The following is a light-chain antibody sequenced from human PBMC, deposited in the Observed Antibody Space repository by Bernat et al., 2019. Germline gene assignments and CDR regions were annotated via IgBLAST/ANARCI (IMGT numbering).Light chain of an antibody. CDR1: QGVSSSY. Sequence: IVLTQSPGTLSLSPGETATLSCRASQGVSSSYLAWYQHKPGQAPRLLMYGTSSRATGIPDRFSGSVSGTDFTLTISRLEPDDFAVYYCQVYDNSPPAYTFGQGTKLEIQ. CDR2: GTS. J-gene: IGKJ2*01. V-gene: IGKV3-20*01. CDR3: QVYDNSPPAYT.